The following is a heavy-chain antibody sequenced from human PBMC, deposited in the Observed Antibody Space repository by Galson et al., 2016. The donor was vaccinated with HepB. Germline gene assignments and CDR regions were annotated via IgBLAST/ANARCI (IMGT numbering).Heavy chain of an antibody. Sequence: SETLSLTCTVSGGSISSYYWSWIRQPPGKGLEWIGYIHSSGSTNYNPSLKSRVPISVDTSKNQFSLKLSSVTAADTTVYYCARYTPIVRGVVLGFDNWGQGTLVTVSS. J-gene: IGHJ4*02. CDR2: IHSSGST. CDR3: ARYTPIVRGVVLGFDN. CDR1: GGSISSYY. V-gene: IGHV4-59*01. D-gene: IGHD3-10*01.